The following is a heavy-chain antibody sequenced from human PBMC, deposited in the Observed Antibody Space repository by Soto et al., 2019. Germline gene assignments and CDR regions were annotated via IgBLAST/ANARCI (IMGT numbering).Heavy chain of an antibody. CDR2: ISLDGNNK. J-gene: IGHJ3*02. CDR3: AKGGPDWASATCYVLVAFGI. CDR1: GFTFSSYV. D-gene: IGHD2-2*01. Sequence: QVQLVQSGGGVVQPGRSLRLSCAASGFTFSSYVTHWVRQAPGKGLEWVAVISLDGNNKYYADSVKGRFTISRDNSKNTLYLQMNSLRTEDTAVYYCAKGGPDWASATCYVLVAFGIWGQGTMVTVSS. V-gene: IGHV3-30*18.